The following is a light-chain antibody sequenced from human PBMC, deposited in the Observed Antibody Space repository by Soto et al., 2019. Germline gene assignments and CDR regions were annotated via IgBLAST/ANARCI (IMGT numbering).Light chain of an antibody. CDR1: QSIRSW. V-gene: IGKV1-5*03. CDR2: KAS. J-gene: IGKJ1*01. Sequence: DIQMTQSPSTLSASVGDRVTITCRASQSIRSWLAWYQQKPGKAPKALIYKASTVESGVPSRFSGSGSGTEFTLTISSLQPDDFATYYCEQYYIYPKTFGQGTRVEI. CDR3: EQYYIYPKT.